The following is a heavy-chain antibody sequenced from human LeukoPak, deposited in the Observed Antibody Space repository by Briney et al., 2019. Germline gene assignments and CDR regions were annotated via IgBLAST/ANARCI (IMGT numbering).Heavy chain of an antibody. CDR3: ARGRRYFDWSEYYFDY. V-gene: IGHV4-39*01. Sequence: SGTLSLTCTVSGGPISSRTYYCAWVRQPPGKGLEWIGSISHRGSTSSNPSLKSRVSISRDTSKNQFSLRLSSVTAADTAVYYCARGRRYFDWSEYYFDYWGQGTLVTVSS. CDR2: ISHRGST. J-gene: IGHJ4*02. D-gene: IGHD3-9*01. CDR1: GGPISSRTYY.